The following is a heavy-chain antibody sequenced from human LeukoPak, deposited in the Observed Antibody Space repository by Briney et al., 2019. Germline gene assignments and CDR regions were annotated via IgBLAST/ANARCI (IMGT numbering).Heavy chain of an antibody. Sequence: GGSLRLSCAASGFTFSSYAMHWVRQAPGKGLEWVAVISYDGSNKYYADSVEGRFTISRDNSKNTLYLQMNSLRAEDTAVYYCARDIVVVPAAILYYYGMDVWGKGTTVTVSS. CDR3: ARDIVVVPAAILYYYGMDV. V-gene: IGHV3-30*04. CDR1: GFTFSSYA. J-gene: IGHJ6*04. CDR2: ISYDGSNK. D-gene: IGHD2-2*01.